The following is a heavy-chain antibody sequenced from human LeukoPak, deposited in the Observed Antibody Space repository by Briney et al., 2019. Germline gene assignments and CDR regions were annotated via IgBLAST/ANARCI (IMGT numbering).Heavy chain of an antibody. Sequence: ASVKVSCKASGYTFTSYGISWVRQAPGQGLEWMGWISAYNGNTNYAQKLQGRITKTTDTSTSTAYMELRSLRSDDTAVYYCARDSRHCSGGSCYSSTGSAFYYFDYGGQGTLVTVSS. CDR1: GYTFTSYG. D-gene: IGHD2-15*01. CDR2: ISAYNGNT. J-gene: IGHJ4*02. V-gene: IGHV1-18*01. CDR3: ARDSRHCSGGSCYSSTGSAFYYFDY.